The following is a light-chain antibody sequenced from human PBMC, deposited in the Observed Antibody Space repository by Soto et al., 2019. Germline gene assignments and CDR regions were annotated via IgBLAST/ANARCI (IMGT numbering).Light chain of an antibody. CDR1: QTVTSY. CDR3: QQSYRFPKT. J-gene: IGKJ1*01. V-gene: IGKV1-39*01. CDR2: AAS. Sequence: DVQMTQSPSSLSASVGDSLTLTCRASQTVTSYLNWYQQKPGEAPKLLIYAASTLQSGVPSRFSGSGSGTEFTLTIISLQPEDFATYYCQQSYRFPKTFGRGTKVDI.